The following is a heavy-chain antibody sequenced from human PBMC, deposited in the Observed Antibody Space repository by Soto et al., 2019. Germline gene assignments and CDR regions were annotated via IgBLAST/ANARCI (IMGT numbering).Heavy chain of an antibody. D-gene: IGHD6-6*01. Sequence: PSETLSLTCTVSGGSISSDDYYWSWIRQPPGKGLEWIGYIYYNGRTDYNPSLKSRVIISIDTSKNQFSLNLNSVSAADTAVYYCARDRSNSPDYFDYWGQGXLVTVYS. CDR2: IYYNGRT. J-gene: IGHJ4*02. V-gene: IGHV4-30-4*01. CDR1: GGSISSDDYY. CDR3: ARDRSNSPDYFDY.